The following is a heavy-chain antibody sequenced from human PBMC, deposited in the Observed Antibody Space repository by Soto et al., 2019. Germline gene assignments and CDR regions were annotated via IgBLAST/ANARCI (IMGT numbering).Heavy chain of an antibody. J-gene: IGHJ3*02. CDR2: IYPGDSDT. D-gene: IGHD2-15*01. CDR3: ASPFLGYCSGGSCPNDAFDI. V-gene: IGHV5-51*01. CDR1: GYSFTSSW. Sequence: KVSCKASGYSFTSSWIGLVSKMPGKGLEWMGIIYPGDSDTRYSPSFQGQVTISADKSISTAYLQWSSLKASDTAMYYCASPFLGYCSGGSCPNDAFDIWGQGTTVTVSS.